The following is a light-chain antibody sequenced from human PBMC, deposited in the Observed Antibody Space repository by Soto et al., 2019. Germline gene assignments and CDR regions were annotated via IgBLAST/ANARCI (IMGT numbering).Light chain of an antibody. CDR2: GAS. CDR3: QQYNDWPPWT. Sequence: EIVMTQSPATLSVSPGEGATLSCRASQSLRSIYLAWFQQKPGQAPRLLIYGASNRATGIPDRFSGSGSGTDFTLTISRLQSEDFAVYYCQQYNDWPPWTFGQGTKVDIK. J-gene: IGKJ1*01. CDR1: QSLRSI. V-gene: IGKV3D-15*01.